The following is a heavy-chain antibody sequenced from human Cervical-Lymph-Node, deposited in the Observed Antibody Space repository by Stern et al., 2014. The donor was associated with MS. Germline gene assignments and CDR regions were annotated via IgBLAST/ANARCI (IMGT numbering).Heavy chain of an antibody. CDR3: TTATPGVGGSTLALDY. J-gene: IGHJ4*02. CDR2: IKRKTDGGTT. Sequence: EVQLVESGGGLVKPGGSLRLSCAASGFTFSNAWMSWVRQAPGKGLEWVGRIKRKTDGGTTDYAAPVEGRFTISRDDSENTLYLQMNSLKTEDTAVYYCTTATPGVGGSTLALDYWGQGTLVTVSS. CDR1: GFTFSNAW. D-gene: IGHD1-26*01. V-gene: IGHV3-15*01.